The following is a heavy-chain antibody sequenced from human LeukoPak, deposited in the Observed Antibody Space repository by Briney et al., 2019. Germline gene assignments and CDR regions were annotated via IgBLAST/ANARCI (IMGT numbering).Heavy chain of an antibody. CDR1: GESNSTYY. CDR2: IYNRGTT. CDR3: AIDRGSGFDY. Sequence: SETLSLTCTVSGESNSTYYWSWIWQSPEKGLEWIGYIYNRGTTDYNPSLKSRVTISEDTSKNQFSLRLTSVTAADTAVYYCAIDRGSGFDYWGQGTLVTVSS. D-gene: IGHD1-26*01. J-gene: IGHJ4*02. V-gene: IGHV4-59*01.